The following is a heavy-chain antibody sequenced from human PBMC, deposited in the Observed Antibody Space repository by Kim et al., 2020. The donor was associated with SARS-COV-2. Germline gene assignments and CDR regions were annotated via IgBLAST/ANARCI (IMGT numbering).Heavy chain of an antibody. V-gene: IGHV4-39*01. J-gene: IGHJ6*02. CDR3: ARLKGQGYDFWSGYSQDYYYYGMDV. CDR1: GGSISSSSYY. Sequence: SETLSLTCTVSGGSISSSSYYWGWIRQPPGKGLEWIGSIYYSGSTYYNPSLKSRVTISVDTSKNQFSLKLSSVTAADTAVYYCARLKGQGYDFWSGYSQDYYYYGMDVWGQGTTVTVSS. D-gene: IGHD3-3*01. CDR2: IYYSGST.